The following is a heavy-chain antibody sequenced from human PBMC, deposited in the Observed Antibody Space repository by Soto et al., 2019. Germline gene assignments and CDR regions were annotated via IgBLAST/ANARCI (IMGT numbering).Heavy chain of an antibody. CDR1: GFTFSSYA. V-gene: IGHV3-23*01. Sequence: EVQLLESGGGLVQPGGSLRLSCAASGFTFSSYATSWVRQAPGKGLEWVSAISGSGGSTYYADSVKGRFTISRDNSKNTLYLQMNSLRAEDTAVYYCATRFLEWLFKGWGQGTLVTVSS. CDR3: ATRFLEWLFKG. CDR2: ISGSGGST. D-gene: IGHD3-3*01. J-gene: IGHJ4*02.